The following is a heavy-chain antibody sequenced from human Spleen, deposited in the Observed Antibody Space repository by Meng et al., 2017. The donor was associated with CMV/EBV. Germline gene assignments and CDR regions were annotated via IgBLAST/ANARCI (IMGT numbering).Heavy chain of an antibody. V-gene: IGHV3-21*01. CDR2: ISSSGSYI. CDR3: ARGRVEPVASRSYYGMDV. J-gene: IGHJ6*02. Sequence: GGSLKISCAASGFSLSSSSMSWVRQTPGKGLEWISCISSSGSYIYYADSLKGRFTISRDNAKNSVYLQLSSLRADDTAVYYCARGRVEPVASRSYYGMDVWGQGTTVTVSS. D-gene: IGHD2-2*01. CDR1: GFSLSSSS.